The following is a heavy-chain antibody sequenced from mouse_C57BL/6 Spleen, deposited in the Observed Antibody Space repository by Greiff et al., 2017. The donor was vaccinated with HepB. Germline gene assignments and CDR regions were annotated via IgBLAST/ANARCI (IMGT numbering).Heavy chain of an antibody. D-gene: IGHD1-1*01. CDR1: GYSITSGYY. CDR2: ISYDGSN. J-gene: IGHJ4*01. Sequence: EVQLMESGPGLVKPSQSLSLTCSVTGYSITSGYYWNWIRQFPGNKLEWMGYISYDGSNNYNPSLKNRISITRDTSKNQFFLKLNSVTTEDTATYYCARDGDYYGSTYAMDYWGQGTSVTVSS. V-gene: IGHV3-6*01. CDR3: ARDGDYYGSTYAMDY.